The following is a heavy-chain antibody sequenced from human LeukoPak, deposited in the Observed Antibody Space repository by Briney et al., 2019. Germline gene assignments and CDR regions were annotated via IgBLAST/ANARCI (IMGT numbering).Heavy chain of an antibody. Sequence: GASVKVSCKASEYTFNTYIIHWVRQASGQGLEWMGTINAGNNDIRYSQQLQGRVTMTTDTSTSTAYMELRSLRSDDTAVYYCARDRYSSGYTGDWGQGTLVTVSS. CDR2: INAGNNDI. CDR1: EYTFNTYI. J-gene: IGHJ4*02. CDR3: ARDRYSSGYTGD. V-gene: IGHV1-3*01. D-gene: IGHD6-19*01.